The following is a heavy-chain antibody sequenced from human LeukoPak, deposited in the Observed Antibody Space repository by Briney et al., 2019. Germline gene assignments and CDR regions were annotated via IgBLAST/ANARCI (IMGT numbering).Heavy chain of an antibody. CDR3: ARGSKTTLAQNWFDP. V-gene: IGHV1-2*02. CDR1: GYTFSDYY. CDR2: INPNSGGT. J-gene: IGHJ5*02. D-gene: IGHD4-23*01. Sequence: ASVKVACKASGYTFSDYYIHWVRQAPGQGLEWMGWINPNSGGTNYAQKFQGRVTMTRDTSISTAYMELSRLRSDDTAVYYCARGSKTTLAQNWFDPWGQGTLVTVSS.